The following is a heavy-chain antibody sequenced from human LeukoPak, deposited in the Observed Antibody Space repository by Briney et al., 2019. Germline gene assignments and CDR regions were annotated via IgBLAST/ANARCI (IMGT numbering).Heavy chain of an antibody. J-gene: IGHJ4*02. V-gene: IGHV4-59*01. D-gene: IGHD1-20*01. CDR2: IYYIGRT. Sequence: LETLSLTCTVSGGSISSYYWSWIRQPPGKGLEWIGYIYYIGRTNYNPSLKSRVTISVDRSKKQFSLMLTSVTAADTAVYYCARDSSNWMNFWGQGTLVTVSS. CDR1: GGSISSYY. CDR3: ARDSSNWMNF.